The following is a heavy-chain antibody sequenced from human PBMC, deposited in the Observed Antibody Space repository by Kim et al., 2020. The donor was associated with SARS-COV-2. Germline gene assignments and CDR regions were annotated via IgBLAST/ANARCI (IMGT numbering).Heavy chain of an antibody. CDR3: AKVPSGWYYFDY. V-gene: IGHV3-30*18. J-gene: IGHJ4*02. CDR2: ISYDGSNK. D-gene: IGHD6-19*01. Sequence: GGSLRLSCAASGFTFSNYAMHWVRQAPGKGLEWVAVISYDGSNKYYVDSVKGRFTISRDNSKNTLYLQMNSLRAEDTAVYYCAKVPSGWYYFDYWGQGTLVIVSS. CDR1: GFTFSNYA.